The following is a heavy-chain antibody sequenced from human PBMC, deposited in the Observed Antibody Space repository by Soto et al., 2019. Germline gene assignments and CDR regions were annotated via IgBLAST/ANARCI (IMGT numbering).Heavy chain of an antibody. J-gene: IGHJ4*02. CDR1: GFTFSSYS. Sequence: EVQLVESGGGLVQPGGSLRLSCAASGFTFSSYSMNWVRQAPGKGLEWVSYISSSSSTIYYADSVKGRFTISRDNAKNSLYLKIKGRRAEDRVVYSWARGEGGGNSWGQGTLVTVSS. CDR3: ARGEGGGNS. V-gene: IGHV3-48*01. CDR2: ISSSSSTI. D-gene: IGHD3-16*01.